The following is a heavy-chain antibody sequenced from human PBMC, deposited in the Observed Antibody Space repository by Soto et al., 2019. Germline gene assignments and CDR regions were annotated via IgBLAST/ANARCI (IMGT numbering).Heavy chain of an antibody. CDR2: IYRTGST. Sequence: ETLSLTCAVSGGSFTSNNWWTWVRQPPGQGLEWIGEIYRTGSTNYNPSLKSRVTISLDKSENQFSLKVTSLTAADTAVYYCASRDPGTSVDYWGQGTLVTVS. V-gene: IGHV4-4*02. J-gene: IGHJ4*02. CDR3: ASRDPGTSVDY. D-gene: IGHD1-7*01. CDR1: GGSFTSNNW.